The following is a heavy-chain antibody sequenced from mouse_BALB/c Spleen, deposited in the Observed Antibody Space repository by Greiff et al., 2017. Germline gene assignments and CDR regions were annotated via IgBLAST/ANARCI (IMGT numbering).Heavy chain of an antibody. Sequence: EVQRVESGPGLVKPSQSLSLTCSVTGYSITSGYYWNWIRQFPGNKLEWMGYISYDGSNNYNPSLKNRISITRDTSKNQFFLKLNSVTTEDTATYYWAREMSGHPYAMDYWGQGTSVTVSS. CDR1: GYSITSGYY. CDR3: AREMSGHPYAMDY. CDR2: ISYDGSN. V-gene: IGHV3-6*02. J-gene: IGHJ4*01.